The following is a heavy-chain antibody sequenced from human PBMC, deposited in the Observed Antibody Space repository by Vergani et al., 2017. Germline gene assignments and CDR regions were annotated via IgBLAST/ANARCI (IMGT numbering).Heavy chain of an antibody. V-gene: IGHV4-31*03. D-gene: IGHD4-11*01. CDR2: IYYSGST. CDR1: GGSISSGGYY. CDR3: ASLATVTTYFDC. J-gene: IGHJ4*02. Sequence: QVQLQESGPGLVKPSQTLSLTCTVSGGSISSGGYYWNWIRQHPGKGLEWIGYIYYSGSTYYNPSLKSRVTISVDTSKNQISLRLSSVTAADTAVYYCASLATVTTYFDCWGQGTLVAVSS.